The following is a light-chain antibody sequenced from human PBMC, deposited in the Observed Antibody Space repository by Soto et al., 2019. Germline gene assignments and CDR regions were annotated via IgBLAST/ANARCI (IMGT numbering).Light chain of an antibody. J-gene: IGKJ1*01. Sequence: DIQMTQSPSTLSGSVGDRVTITCRASQTIGSGLAWCQQKPGKAPKLLIYKASTLKSGVPSRFSGSGSGTEFTLTISSLQPDDFATYYCQHYNSYSEAFGQGTKVDNK. CDR2: KAS. CDR3: QHYNSYSEA. CDR1: QTIGSG. V-gene: IGKV1-5*03.